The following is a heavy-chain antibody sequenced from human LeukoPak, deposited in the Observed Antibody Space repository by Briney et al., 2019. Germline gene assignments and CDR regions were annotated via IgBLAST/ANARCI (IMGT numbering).Heavy chain of an antibody. Sequence: SGGSLRLSCAASGFTFSSYAMSWVRQAPGKGLEWVSAISGSGGSTYYADSVKGRFTIPRDNSKNTLYLQMNSLRAEDTAVYYCAKSTSSDITIFGVVIIRDAFDIWGQGTMVTVSS. V-gene: IGHV3-23*01. CDR1: GFTFSSYA. J-gene: IGHJ3*02. D-gene: IGHD3-3*01. CDR2: ISGSGGST. CDR3: AKSTSSDITIFGVVIIRDAFDI.